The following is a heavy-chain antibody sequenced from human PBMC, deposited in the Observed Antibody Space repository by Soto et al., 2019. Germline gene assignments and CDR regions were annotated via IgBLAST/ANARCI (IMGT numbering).Heavy chain of an antibody. CDR1: GGTFSSYP. V-gene: IGHV1-69*02. J-gene: IGHJ4*02. CDR2: IIPILDIT. CDR3: ARPTPTGTTSGYYFDY. D-gene: IGHD1-7*01. Sequence: QVQLVQSGAEVKKPGSSVKVSCKASGGTFSSYPISWVRQAPGQGLEWMGRIIPILDITDYSQRFQVRVTIPADKSTSTAYLELSSLSSDDTAVYYCARPTPTGTTSGYYFDYGGQGTLVTVSS.